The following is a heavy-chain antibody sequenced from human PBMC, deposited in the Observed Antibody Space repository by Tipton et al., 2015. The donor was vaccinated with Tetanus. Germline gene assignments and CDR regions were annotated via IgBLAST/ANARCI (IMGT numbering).Heavy chain of an antibody. V-gene: IGHV4-31*03. D-gene: IGHD2-2*01. CDR1: GDSIDGGFKN. J-gene: IGHJ4*02. CDR3: ASDPALMGNFDY. CDR2: IDYRGNT. Sequence: GLVKPSGTLSLTCTVSGDSIDGGFKNWGWIRQQPGKGLEWIGYIDYRGNTYYNPSLRRRVTFSFDTSENQFSLKLTSVTAADTAVYYCASDPALMGNFDYWGQGTLVTVSS.